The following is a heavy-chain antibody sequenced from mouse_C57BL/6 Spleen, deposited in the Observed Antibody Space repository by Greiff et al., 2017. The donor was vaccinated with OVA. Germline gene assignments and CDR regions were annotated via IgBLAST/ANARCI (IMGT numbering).Heavy chain of an antibody. D-gene: IGHD1-1*01. CDR3: TLYYYGRSSDY. CDR2: IDPENGDT. CDR1: GFNIKDDY. J-gene: IGHJ2*01. V-gene: IGHV14-4*01. Sequence: DVQLQESGAELVRPGASVKLSCTASGFNIKDDYMHWVKQRPEQGLEWIGWIDPENGDTEYASKFQGKATITADTSSNTAYLQLSSLTSEDTAVYYCTLYYYGRSSDYWGQGTTLTVSS.